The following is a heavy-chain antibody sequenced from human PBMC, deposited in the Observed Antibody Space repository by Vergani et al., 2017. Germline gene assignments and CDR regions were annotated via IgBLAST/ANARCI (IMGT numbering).Heavy chain of an antibody. D-gene: IGHD5-18*01. CDR2: IGTAGDT. J-gene: IGHJ3*02. CDR3: ARGKGKRVDTDAFDI. V-gene: IGHV3-13*01. CDR1: GFTFSSYD. Sequence: EVQLVESVGGLVQPGGSLRLSCAASGFTFSSYDMHWVRQATGKGLEWVSAIGTAGDTYYPGSVKGRFTISRENAKNSLYLQMNSLRAGDTAVYYCARGKGKRVDTDAFDIWGQGTMVTVSS.